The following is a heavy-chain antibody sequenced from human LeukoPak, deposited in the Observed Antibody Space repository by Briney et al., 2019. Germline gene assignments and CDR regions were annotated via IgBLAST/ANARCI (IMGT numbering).Heavy chain of an antibody. Sequence: GGSLRLSCAASGFSVNTNYMTWVRQAPGKGLEWVSVLCSGGGAYYADSVKDRFTISRDYSQNTLLLQMNSLRAEDTASYYCARGKTSDDIIEDAFDIWGQGTMVAVSS. D-gene: IGHD3-9*01. CDR2: LCSGGGA. CDR1: GFSVNTNY. CDR3: ARGKTSDDIIEDAFDI. J-gene: IGHJ3*02. V-gene: IGHV3-66*01.